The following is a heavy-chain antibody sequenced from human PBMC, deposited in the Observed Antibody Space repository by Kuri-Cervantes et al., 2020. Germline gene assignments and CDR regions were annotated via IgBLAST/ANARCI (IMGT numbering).Heavy chain of an antibody. CDR1: GSTFSSYD. CDR3: ARLGDYVWGSYRGFDY. CDR2: IGTAGDT. J-gene: IGHJ4*02. Sequence: GESLKISCAASGSTFSSYDMHWVRQATGKGLEWVSSIGTAGDTYYSGSVKGRFTISRENAKNSLYLHMNSLRAEDTAVYYCARLGDYVWGSYRGFDYWGQGTLVTVSS. V-gene: IGHV3-13*01. D-gene: IGHD3-16*02.